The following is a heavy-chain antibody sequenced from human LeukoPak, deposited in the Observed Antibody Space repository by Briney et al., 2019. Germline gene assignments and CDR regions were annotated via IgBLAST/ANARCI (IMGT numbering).Heavy chain of an antibody. V-gene: IGHV3-64D*06. CDR2: ISNTGRDT. CDR3: MKRDSTGP. J-gene: IGHJ5*02. Sequence: GGSLRLSCPASGFNFGTYAMHWVRQAPGKGLEYVSAISNTGRDTYYAGSVKARFIISRDNSKNTLYLQMSSLRAEDTAVYYCMKRDSTGPWGQGVLVTVSS. D-gene: IGHD2-8*02. CDR1: GFNFGTYA.